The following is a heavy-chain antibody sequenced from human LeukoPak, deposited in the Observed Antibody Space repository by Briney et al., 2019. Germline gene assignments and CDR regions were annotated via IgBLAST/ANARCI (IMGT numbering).Heavy chain of an antibody. V-gene: IGHV3-30*03. CDR2: ISYDGSNK. Sequence: PGESLRLSCAASGFTFSSYGMHWVRQAPGKGLEWVAVISYDGSNKYYADSVKGRFTISRDNSKNTLYLQMNSLRAEDTAVYYCATGLLHDPSWFDPWGQGTLVTVSS. CDR3: ATGLLHDPSWFDP. J-gene: IGHJ5*02. D-gene: IGHD3-3*01. CDR1: GFTFSSYG.